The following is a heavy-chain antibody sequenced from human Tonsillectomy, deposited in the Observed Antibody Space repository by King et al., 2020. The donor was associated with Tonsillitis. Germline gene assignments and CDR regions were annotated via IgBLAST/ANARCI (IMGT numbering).Heavy chain of an antibody. Sequence: QLVQSGAEVKKPGASVKVSCQASGYSFTDYSIHWVRQAPGQGLEWMGRINPDSGGADYALRFEGKVTMTRETSIRSAYLELSSLRSDDTAVYFCARDTGGWRTFDYWGQGTLVTVSS. D-gene: IGHD6-19*01. V-gene: IGHV1-2*06. CDR2: INPDSGGA. CDR3: ARDTGGWRTFDY. CDR1: GYSFTDYS. J-gene: IGHJ4*02.